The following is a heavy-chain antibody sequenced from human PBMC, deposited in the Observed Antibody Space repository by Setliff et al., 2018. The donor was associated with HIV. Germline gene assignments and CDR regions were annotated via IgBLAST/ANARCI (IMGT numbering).Heavy chain of an antibody. CDR2: ISFSGTT. CDR3: AKSVDTTMDDYYYVDI. J-gene: IGHJ6*03. CDR1: GGPLSGYF. D-gene: IGHD5-18*01. Sequence: LSLTCAVYGGPLSGYFWSWIRQSPGKGLEWIGEISFSGTTNYNPSLKSRVTISIDTSKEWFSLQLTSVTAADTAVYYCAKSVDTTMDDYYYVDIWGTGTTVTVSS. V-gene: IGHV4-34*01.